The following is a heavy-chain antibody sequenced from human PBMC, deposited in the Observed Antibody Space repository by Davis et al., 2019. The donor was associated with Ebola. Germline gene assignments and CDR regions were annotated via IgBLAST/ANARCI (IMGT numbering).Heavy chain of an antibody. V-gene: IGHV4-4*09. J-gene: IGHJ6*02. CDR2: IHDGSA. CDR1: GDSIDRYY. D-gene: IGHD1-7*01. Sequence: SETLFLTCTVSGDSIDRYYWSWIRQPPGKGLEWVGYIHDGSANYHPSLKSRVTISIDTSKNQFSLKLTSVTAADTAVYYCARALGLRSGMDVWGQGTTVAVSS. CDR3: ARALGLRSGMDV.